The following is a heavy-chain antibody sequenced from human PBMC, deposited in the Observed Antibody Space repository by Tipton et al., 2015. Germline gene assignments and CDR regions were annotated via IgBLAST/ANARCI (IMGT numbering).Heavy chain of an antibody. CDR2: IYNSGKT. CDR3: ARETYYSGSGSTGP. D-gene: IGHD3-10*01. J-gene: IGHJ5*02. Sequence: TLSLTCTVSGASISTYYWSWIRQPPGKGPEWIGYIYNSGKTNYSPSLKSRVTISLDASKNQFSLKLRSVTAADTAVYYCARETYYSGSGSTGPWGQGTLVTVSS. V-gene: IGHV4-59*01. CDR1: GASISTYY.